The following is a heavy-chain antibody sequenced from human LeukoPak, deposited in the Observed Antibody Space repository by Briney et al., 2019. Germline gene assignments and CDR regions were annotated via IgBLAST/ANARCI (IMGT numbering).Heavy chain of an antibody. CDR1: GFTVSSNY. V-gene: IGHV3-21*01. CDR2: ISSSSSYI. D-gene: IGHD1-1*01. Sequence: GGSLRLSCAASGFTVSSNYMSWVRQAPGKGLEWVSSISSSSSYIYYADSVKGRFTISRDNSKNTLYLQMNSLRAEDTAVYYCAKDRTVSFDYWGQGTLVTVSS. CDR3: AKDRTVSFDY. J-gene: IGHJ4*02.